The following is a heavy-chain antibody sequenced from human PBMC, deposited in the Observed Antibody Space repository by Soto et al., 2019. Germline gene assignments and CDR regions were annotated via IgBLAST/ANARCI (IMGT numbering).Heavy chain of an antibody. CDR3: AREDIVVVPAAMAFDI. Sequence: GGSLRLSCAASGVTFSSYWMSWVRQAPGKGLEWVANIKQDGSEKYYVDSVKGRFTISRDNAKNSLYLQMNSLRAEDTAVYYCAREDIVVVPAAMAFDIWGQGTMVTVSS. CDR1: GVTFSSYW. J-gene: IGHJ3*02. CDR2: IKQDGSEK. V-gene: IGHV3-7*01. D-gene: IGHD2-2*01.